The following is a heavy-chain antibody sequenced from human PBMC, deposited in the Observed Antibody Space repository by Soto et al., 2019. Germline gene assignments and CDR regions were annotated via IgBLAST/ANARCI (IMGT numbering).Heavy chain of an antibody. Sequence: ASVKVSCKASGYTFTGYYMHWVRQAPGRGLEWMGWINPNSGGTNYAQKFQGWVTMTRDTSISTAYMELSRLRSDDTAVYYCAREVGIAAAGRGYYYYGMDVWGQGTTVTVSS. CDR1: GYTFTGYY. D-gene: IGHD6-13*01. J-gene: IGHJ6*02. CDR3: AREVGIAAAGRGYYYYGMDV. CDR2: INPNSGGT. V-gene: IGHV1-2*04.